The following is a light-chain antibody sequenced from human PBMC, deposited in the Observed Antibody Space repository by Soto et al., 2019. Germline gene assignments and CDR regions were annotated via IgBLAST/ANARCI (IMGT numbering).Light chain of an antibody. J-gene: IGKJ1*01. CDR2: TAS. CDR3: QHYVSSQT. Sequence: DIQMAQSPSSLSASVGDRVTIICRASKSISTYLNWYQQKPGKAPNLLIYTASSLESGVPSRFSGSGSGTDFTLTISSLQPEDFAVYYCQHYVSSQTFGQGTKVDIK. V-gene: IGKV1-39*01. CDR1: KSISTY.